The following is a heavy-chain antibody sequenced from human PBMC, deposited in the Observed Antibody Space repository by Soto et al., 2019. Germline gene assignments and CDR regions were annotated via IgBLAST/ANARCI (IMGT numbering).Heavy chain of an antibody. Sequence: SETLSLTCTVSGGSISSGGYYWSWIRQHPGKGLEWIGYIYYSGSTYYNPSLKSRVTISVDTSKNQFSLKLSSVTAADTAVYYCARDCIAVAGTMGQDWFDPWGQGTLVTVSS. CDR1: GGSISSGGYY. D-gene: IGHD6-19*01. V-gene: IGHV4-31*02. J-gene: IGHJ5*02. CDR2: IYYSGST. CDR3: ARDCIAVAGTMGQDWFDP.